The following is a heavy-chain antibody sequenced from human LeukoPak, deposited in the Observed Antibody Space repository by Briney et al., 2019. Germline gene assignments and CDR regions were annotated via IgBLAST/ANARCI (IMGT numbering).Heavy chain of an antibody. V-gene: IGHV5-51*01. CDR1: GYSFTSYW. CDR3: ARHGVDYYDSSGFPNYMDV. J-gene: IGHJ6*03. D-gene: IGHD3-22*01. CDR2: IYPGDSDT. Sequence: GESLKISCKGSGYSFTSYWIGWVRQMPGKGLEWMGIIYPGDSDTRYSPSFQGQVTISADKSISTAYLQWSSLKASDTAMYYCARHGVDYYDSSGFPNYMDVWGKGTTVTISS.